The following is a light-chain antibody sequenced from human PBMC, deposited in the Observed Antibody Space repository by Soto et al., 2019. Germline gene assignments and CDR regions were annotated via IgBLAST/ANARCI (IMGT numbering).Light chain of an antibody. Sequence: DVQMTQSPSTLAASVGDRVTITCRASENIKNWLAWYQQTPGKAPKVLISDASRLGSGVTSRFSGSGYGTDFPLTITSLQTDDFGTYHCQQYDVHPKTFGQGTKVEVK. V-gene: IGKV1-5*01. J-gene: IGKJ1*01. CDR1: ENIKNW. CDR2: DAS. CDR3: QQYDVHPKT.